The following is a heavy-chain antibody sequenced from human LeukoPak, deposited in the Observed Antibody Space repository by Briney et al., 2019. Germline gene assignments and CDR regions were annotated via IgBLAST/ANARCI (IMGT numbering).Heavy chain of an antibody. J-gene: IGHJ4*02. D-gene: IGHD3-22*01. CDR1: GGSFSGYY. Sequence: SETLSLTCAVYGGSFSGYYWSWIRQPPGKGLEWIGEINHSGSTNYNPSLKSRVTISVDTSKNQFSLKLSSVTAADTAVYYCARVRNGYYYDSSGYYDYWGQGTLVTVSS. CDR2: INHSGST. CDR3: ARVRNGYYYDSSGYYDY. V-gene: IGHV4-34*01.